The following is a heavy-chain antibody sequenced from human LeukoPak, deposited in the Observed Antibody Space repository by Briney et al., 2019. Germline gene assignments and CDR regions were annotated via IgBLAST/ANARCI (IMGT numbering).Heavy chain of an antibody. Sequence: PGGSLRLSCAASGFTVSSNYMSWVRQAPGKGLEWVSVIYTGGSTYYADSVKGRFTISRDNSKNTLYLQMNSLRAEDTAVYYCAKDGVFEDIVVVPAAFDYWGQGTLVTVSS. D-gene: IGHD2-2*01. CDR2: IYTGGST. CDR3: AKDGVFEDIVVVPAAFDY. CDR1: GFTVSSNY. V-gene: IGHV3-53*01. J-gene: IGHJ4*02.